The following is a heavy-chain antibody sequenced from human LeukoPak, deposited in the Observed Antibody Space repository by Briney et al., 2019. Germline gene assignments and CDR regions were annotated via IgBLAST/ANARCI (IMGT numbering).Heavy chain of an antibody. CDR1: GGSISSSSYY. Sequence: SETLSLTCTVSGGSISSSSYYWGWIRQPPGKGLEWIGSIYYSGSTYYNPSLKSRVTISVDTSKNQFSLKLSSVTAADTAVYYCAKDAFDIWGQGTMVTVSS. J-gene: IGHJ3*02. V-gene: IGHV4-39*02. CDR3: AKDAFDI. CDR2: IYYSGST.